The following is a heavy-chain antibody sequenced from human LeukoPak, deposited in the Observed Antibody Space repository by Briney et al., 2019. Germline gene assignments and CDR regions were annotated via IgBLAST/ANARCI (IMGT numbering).Heavy chain of an antibody. Sequence: GGSLRLSCAASGFTFSNYAISWVRQAPGEGLEWVSVISDSGSNTYYADSVKGRFTISRDNSKNTVYLQMNNLGAEDTAVYYCAIYNRADYWGQGTLVTVSS. J-gene: IGHJ4*02. D-gene: IGHD1-14*01. CDR2: ISDSGSNT. CDR1: GFTFSNYA. V-gene: IGHV3-23*01. CDR3: AIYNRADY.